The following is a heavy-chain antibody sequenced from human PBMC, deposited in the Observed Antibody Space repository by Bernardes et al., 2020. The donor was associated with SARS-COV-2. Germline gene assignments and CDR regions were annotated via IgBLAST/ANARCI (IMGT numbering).Heavy chain of an antibody. CDR1: GYTFTSFC. V-gene: IGHV1-18*01. D-gene: IGHD3-10*01. CDR3: VRERGDHFYASGSGRYFDF. J-gene: IGHJ2*01. Sequence: ASVKVSCKASGYTFTSFCLSWVRQAPGQGLQWMGWISGYNGYTKYAQSLQGRVTMTTDTSTSTAYMELRSLTSDDTAVYYCVRERGDHFYASGSGRYFDFWGRGTLVTVSS. CDR2: ISGYNGYT.